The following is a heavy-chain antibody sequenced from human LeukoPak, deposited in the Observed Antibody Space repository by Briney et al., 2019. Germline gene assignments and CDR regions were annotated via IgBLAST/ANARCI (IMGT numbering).Heavy chain of an antibody. CDR3: ARVLSVSYCDS. V-gene: IGHV3-NL1*01. CDR2: IYSGGTT. CDR1: GFTFSSYG. J-gene: IGHJ4*02. D-gene: IGHD2/OR15-2a*01. Sequence: GGSLRLSCAASGFTFSSYGMHWVRQAPGKGLEWVSVIYSGGTTYYADSVKGRFTISRDNSKNTLYLQMNSLRGEDTAVYYCARVLSVSYCDSWGQGTLVTVSS.